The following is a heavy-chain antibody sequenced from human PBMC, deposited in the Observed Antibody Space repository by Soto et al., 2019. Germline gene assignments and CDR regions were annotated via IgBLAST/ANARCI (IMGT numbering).Heavy chain of an antibody. CDR3: AKGNLGDYDYYGMDV. CDR1: GFTLSANV. D-gene: IGHD3-16*01. J-gene: IGHJ6*04. CDR2: VSYDGSNE. V-gene: IGHV3-30*18. Sequence: QVHLVESGGGVVQPGRSLRLSCAASGFTLSANVMHWVRQAPGKGLEWVAGVSYDGSNEYYADSMKGRFTISRDNSRNTLFLQMNNVRPEDTALYFCAKGNLGDYDYYGMDVWGEGTTVNVSS.